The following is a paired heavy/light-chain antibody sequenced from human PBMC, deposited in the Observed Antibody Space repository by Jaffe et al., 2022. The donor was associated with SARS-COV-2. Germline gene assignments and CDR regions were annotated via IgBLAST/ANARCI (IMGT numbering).Heavy chain of an antibody. CDR2: VKNSGDA. D-gene: IGHD2-21*01. Sequence: QVQLQESGPGLVKPSETLSLTCIVSGSSITSSSFNWVWIRQPPGKGLDWIGNVKNSGDAYYNPSLKSRVTVSVDPSKNQFSLTLRSVTAADTAVYYCARRIVGRISYFYMDVWGKGTTVTVSS. J-gene: IGHJ6*03. CDR3: ARRIVGRISYFYMDV. CDR1: GSSITSSSFN. V-gene: IGHV4-39*01.
Light chain of an antibody. V-gene: IGKV3-20*01. Sequence: EIVLTQSPGTLSLSPGERATLSCRTSQSLSDTFLAWYQQKPGQAPRLLTYGASSRATGIPDRFSVSGSGTDFTLTITRLAPEDFAVYYCQHYGSSPAITFGQGTRLEIK. CDR1: QSLSDTF. J-gene: IGKJ5*01. CDR3: QHYGSSPAIT. CDR2: GAS.